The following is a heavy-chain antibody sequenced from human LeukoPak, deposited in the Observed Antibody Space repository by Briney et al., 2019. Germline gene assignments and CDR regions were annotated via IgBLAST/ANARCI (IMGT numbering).Heavy chain of an antibody. CDR3: ARPYGSGSYYFDF. J-gene: IGHJ4*02. CDR2: IIPILDTV. Sequence: ASVKVSCKASGGTFSNYAISWVRQAPGQGLEWMGGIIPILDTVDYAQKFQGRVTITADESTTTAYMELSSLRSEDTAVYYCARPYGSGSYYFDFWGQGTLVTVSS. D-gene: IGHD3-10*01. CDR1: GGTFSNYA. V-gene: IGHV1-69*01.